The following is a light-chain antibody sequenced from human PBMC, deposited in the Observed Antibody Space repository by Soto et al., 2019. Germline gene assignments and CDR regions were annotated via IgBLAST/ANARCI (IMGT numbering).Light chain of an antibody. Sequence: QSVLTQPRSVSGSPGQSVTISCTGTISDVGGYNYVSWYQQHPGKAPKLMIYDVSKRPSGVPDRFSGSKSGNTASLTISGLQAEDEADYYCCSYAGNYVSGTGTKVTVL. J-gene: IGLJ1*01. CDR2: DVS. CDR1: ISDVGGYNY. V-gene: IGLV2-11*01. CDR3: CSYAGNYV.